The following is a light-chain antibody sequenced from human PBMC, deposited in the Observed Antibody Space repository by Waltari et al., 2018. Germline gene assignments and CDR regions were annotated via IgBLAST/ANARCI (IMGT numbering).Light chain of an antibody. CDR3: SSYGGSNNLV. V-gene: IGLV2-8*01. Sequence: QSALTQPPSASGSPGQSVTISCSGTSSDVGGYNYVSWFQQHPGKAPKLIIYEVSKRLSGVPDRFSGSTSGNTASLTVSGLQAEDEADYYCSSYGGSNNLVFGGGTKLTVL. CDR1: SSDVGGYNY. CDR2: EVS. J-gene: IGLJ2*01.